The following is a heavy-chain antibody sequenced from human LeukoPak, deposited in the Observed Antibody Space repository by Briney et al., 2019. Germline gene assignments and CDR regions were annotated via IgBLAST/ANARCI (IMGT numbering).Heavy chain of an antibody. V-gene: IGHV4-38-2*02. CDR3: ARVGTYYDFWSGYYTGDNDAFDI. CDR2: IYHSGST. J-gene: IGHJ3*02. Sequence: NASETLSLTCTVSGYSISSGYYWGWIRQPPGKGLEWIGSIYHSGSTYYNPSLKSRVTISVDTSKNQFSLKLSSVTAADTAVYYCARVGTYYDFWSGYYTGDNDAFDIWGQGTMVTVSS. D-gene: IGHD3-3*01. CDR1: GYSISSGYY.